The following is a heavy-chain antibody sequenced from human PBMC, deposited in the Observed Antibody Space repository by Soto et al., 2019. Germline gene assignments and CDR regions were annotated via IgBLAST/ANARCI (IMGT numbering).Heavy chain of an antibody. V-gene: IGHV1-46*01. Sequence: ASVKVSCKASGYTFTSYYMHWVRQAPGHGLEWMGIINPSGGSTSYAQKFQGRVTMTRDTSTRTVYMELGSLRSEETAVYYCARESRRGMEPPVYLDYWGQGTLVTVSS. CDR3: ARESRRGMEPPVYLDY. D-gene: IGHD1-1*01. CDR2: INPSGGST. J-gene: IGHJ4*02. CDR1: GYTFTSYY.